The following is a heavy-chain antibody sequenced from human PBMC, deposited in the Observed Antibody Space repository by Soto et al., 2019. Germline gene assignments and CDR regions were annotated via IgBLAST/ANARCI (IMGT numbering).Heavy chain of an antibody. CDR1: GYSFTSYW. CDR2: IYPGDSDT. CDR3: QRLQEYNWNYWSSFHYYHGMDV. J-gene: IGHJ6*02. Sequence: GDSLKISCKGSGYSFTSYWIGWVRQMPGKGLEWMGIIYPGDSDTRYSPSFQGQVTISADKSISTAYLQWSSLKASDTAMYYRQRLQEYNWNYWSSFHYYHGMDVWGQGTTVTVSS. V-gene: IGHV5-51*01. D-gene: IGHD1-7*01.